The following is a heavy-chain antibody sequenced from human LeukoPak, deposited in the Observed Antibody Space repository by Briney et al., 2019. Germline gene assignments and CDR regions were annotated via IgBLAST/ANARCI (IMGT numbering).Heavy chain of an antibody. V-gene: IGHV1-2*02. Sequence: ASVKVSCKASGYTFTGYYMHWVRQAPGQGLEWMGWINPNSGGTNYAQKFQGKVTMTRDTSISTAYMELSRLRSDDTAVYYCVRDPRRGGSFDYWGQGTLVTVSS. D-gene: IGHD5-12*01. CDR3: VRDPRRGGSFDY. CDR2: INPNSGGT. CDR1: GYTFTGYY. J-gene: IGHJ4*02.